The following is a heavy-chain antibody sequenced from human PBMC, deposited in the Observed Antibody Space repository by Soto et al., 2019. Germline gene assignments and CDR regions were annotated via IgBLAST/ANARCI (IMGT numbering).Heavy chain of an antibody. D-gene: IGHD1-26*01. CDR3: AKEVGATVRGRLDS. CDR2: ISGSGGST. J-gene: IGHJ4*02. V-gene: IGHV3-23*01. Sequence: EVQLLESGGGLVQPGGSLRLSCAASGFTFSSYAMSWVRQAPGKGLEWVSGISGSGGSTYYADSVKGRFTISRDNSKNTLYLQMNSLRAEATALYYCAKEVGATVRGRLDSVGQGSLVTVSS. CDR1: GFTFSSYA.